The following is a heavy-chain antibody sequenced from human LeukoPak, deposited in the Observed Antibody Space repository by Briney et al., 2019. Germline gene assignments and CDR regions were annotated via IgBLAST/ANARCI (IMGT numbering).Heavy chain of an antibody. Sequence: GGSLRLSCAASGFTFSSYAMTWVRQTPGKGLEWVSAVSGSGVTTYYADSVKGRFTISRDNSKNMLYLQMNSLRAEDTAVYYCAKDLMRYFDWLPPTSFDYWGQGTLVTVSS. D-gene: IGHD3-9*01. CDR3: AKDLMRYFDWLPPTSFDY. J-gene: IGHJ4*02. V-gene: IGHV3-23*01. CDR1: GFTFSSYA. CDR2: VSGSGVTT.